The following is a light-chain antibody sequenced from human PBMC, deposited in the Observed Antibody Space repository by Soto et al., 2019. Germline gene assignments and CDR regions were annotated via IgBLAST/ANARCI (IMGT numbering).Light chain of an antibody. CDR1: SSDVGGYNF. CDR2: EVI. J-gene: IGLJ2*01. Sequence: QSVLTQPPSASGSPGQSVTISCTGTSSDVGGYNFVSWYQQHPGKAPKLMIYEVIKRPSGVPDRFSGSKSGNTASLTVSGLQAEDEADYYCSSYAGGNEVIFGGGTKLTVL. V-gene: IGLV2-8*01. CDR3: SSYAGGNEVI.